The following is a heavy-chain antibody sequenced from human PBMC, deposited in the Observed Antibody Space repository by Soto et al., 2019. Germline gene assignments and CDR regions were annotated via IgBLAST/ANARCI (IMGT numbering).Heavy chain of an antibody. Sequence: QVQLVQSGAEVKKPGSSVKVSCKASGGTFSSYTISWVRQAPGQGLEWMGRIIPILGIANYAQKFQGRVTITADKSTRTAYMELSSLRAEDTAVYYCARGNYGSGSYYDYWGQGTLVTVSS. D-gene: IGHD3-10*01. CDR2: IIPILGIA. J-gene: IGHJ4*02. V-gene: IGHV1-69*02. CDR1: GGTFSSYT. CDR3: ARGNYGSGSYYDY.